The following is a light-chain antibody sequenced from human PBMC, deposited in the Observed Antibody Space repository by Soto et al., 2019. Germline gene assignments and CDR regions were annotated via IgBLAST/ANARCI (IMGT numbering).Light chain of an antibody. Sequence: QSTLTQPATVSGSPGQSITNPCTGTSSDVGGYRYVSWYQQHPGKAPKLMIYEVSNRPSGVSNRFSGSKSGNTASLTISGLQADDEADYYCSSYTSGSTYVFGTGTKVTVL. CDR2: EVS. CDR1: SSDVGGYRY. J-gene: IGLJ1*01. V-gene: IGLV2-14*01. CDR3: SSYTSGSTYV.